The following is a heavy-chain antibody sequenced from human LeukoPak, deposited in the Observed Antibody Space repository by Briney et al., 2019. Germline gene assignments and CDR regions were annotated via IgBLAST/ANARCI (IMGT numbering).Heavy chain of an antibody. CDR2: IYYSGST. D-gene: IGHD3-10*01. Sequence: PSETLSLTCTVSGYSITSGFYWGWIRQPPGKGLEWIGSIYYSGSTYYNPSLKSRVTISVDTSKNQFSLKLSSVTAADTAVYYCARDPEGYGSGSYYNSLFDPWGQGTLVTVSS. CDR3: ARDPEGYGSGSYYNSLFDP. CDR1: GYSITSGFY. J-gene: IGHJ5*02. V-gene: IGHV4-38-2*02.